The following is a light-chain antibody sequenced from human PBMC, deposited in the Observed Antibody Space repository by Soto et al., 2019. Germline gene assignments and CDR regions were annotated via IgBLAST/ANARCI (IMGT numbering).Light chain of an antibody. V-gene: IGLV2-14*03. J-gene: IGLJ2*01. Sequence: QSALTQPASVSGSPGQSITISCTGSSSDVGGYNYVSWYQHHPGKAPKLMIYDVSNRPSGVSNRFSGSKSGNTASLTISGLQAEDEADDFCSSYTSSNSYVLFGGGTKVTVL. CDR1: SSDVGGYNY. CDR3: SSYTSSNSYVL. CDR2: DVS.